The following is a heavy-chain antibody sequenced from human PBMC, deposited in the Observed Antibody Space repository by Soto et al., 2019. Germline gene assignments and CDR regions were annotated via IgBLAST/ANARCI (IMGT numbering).Heavy chain of an antibody. D-gene: IGHD3-22*01. Sequence: PGGSLRLSCAASGFTFSSYAMHWVRQAPGKGLEWVAVIWYDGSNKYYADSVKGRFTISRDNSKNTLYLQMNSLRAEDTAVYYCARDTYYYDSSGYYSESQDYYGMDVWGQGTTVTVSS. CDR3: ARDTYYYDSSGYYSESQDYYGMDV. J-gene: IGHJ6*02. V-gene: IGHV3-33*08. CDR2: IWYDGSNK. CDR1: GFTFSSYA.